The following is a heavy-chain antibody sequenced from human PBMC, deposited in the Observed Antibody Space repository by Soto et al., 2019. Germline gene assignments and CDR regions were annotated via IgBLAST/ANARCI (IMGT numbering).Heavy chain of an antibody. CDR1: GGTFSSYA. D-gene: IGHD1-26*01. CDR2: IIPIFGTA. Sequence: GASVKVSCKASGGTFSSYAISWVRQAPGQGLEWMGGIIPIFGTANYAQKFQGRVTITADESTSTAYMELSSLRSEDTAVYYCASNYSGSYSWFDYWGQGTLVTVSS. V-gene: IGHV1-69*13. CDR3: ASNYSGSYSWFDY. J-gene: IGHJ4*02.